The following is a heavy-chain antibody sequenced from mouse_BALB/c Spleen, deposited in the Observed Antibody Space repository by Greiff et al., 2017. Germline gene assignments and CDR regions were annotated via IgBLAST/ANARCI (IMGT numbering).Heavy chain of an antibody. Sequence: QVQLQQSGAELARPGASVKLSCKASGYTFTSYWMQWVKQRPGQGLEWIGAIYPGDGDTRYTQKFKGKATLTADKSSSTAYMQLSSLASEDSAVYYCARDTGNSLYYAMDYWGQGTSVTVSS. V-gene: IGHV1-87*01. J-gene: IGHJ4*01. CDR3: ARDTGNSLYYAMDY. CDR1: GYTFTSYW. CDR2: IYPGDGDT. D-gene: IGHD4-1*01.